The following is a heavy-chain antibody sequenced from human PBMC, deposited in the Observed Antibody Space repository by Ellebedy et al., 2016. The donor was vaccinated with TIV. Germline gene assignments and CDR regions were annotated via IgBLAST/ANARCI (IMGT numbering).Heavy chain of an antibody. CDR2: IGGLDTAT. Sequence: GGSLRLXXAASGLTFSVYAMTWVRQAPGKGLEWISAIGGLDTATYYADSVKGRFTISRDNSKDTLYLQMNSLRAEDTAVYYCARDRSMTPDSWGQGSLVTVSS. D-gene: IGHD2/OR15-2a*01. J-gene: IGHJ4*02. CDR3: ARDRSMTPDS. V-gene: IGHV3-23*01. CDR1: GLTFSVYA.